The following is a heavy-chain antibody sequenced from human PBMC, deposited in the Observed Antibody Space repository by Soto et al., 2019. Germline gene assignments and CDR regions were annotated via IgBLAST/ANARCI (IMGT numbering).Heavy chain of an antibody. CDR1: GGTFSSYA. Sequence: ASVKVSCKASGGTFSSYAISWVRQAPGQGLEWMGGIIPIFGTANYAQKFQGRVTITADESTSTAYMELSSLRSEDTAVYYCARVAEGAGRKWYFDLWGRGTLVTVPS. D-gene: IGHD6-19*01. V-gene: IGHV1-69*13. J-gene: IGHJ2*01. CDR2: IIPIFGTA. CDR3: ARVAEGAGRKWYFDL.